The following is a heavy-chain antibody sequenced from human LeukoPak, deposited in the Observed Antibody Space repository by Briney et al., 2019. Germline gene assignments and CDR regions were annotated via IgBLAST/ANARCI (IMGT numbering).Heavy chain of an antibody. CDR3: ARVSSEQWLPSYFDY. Sequence: PGGSLRLSCAASGFTVSSKYMSWVRQAPGKGLEWVSLIYSGGRTYYADSVKGRFTVSRDNSKNTLYLQMNSLRAEDTAVYYCARVSSEQWLPSYFDYWGQGTLVTVSS. CDR2: IYSGGRT. V-gene: IGHV3-53*05. D-gene: IGHD3-22*01. CDR1: GFTVSSKY. J-gene: IGHJ4*02.